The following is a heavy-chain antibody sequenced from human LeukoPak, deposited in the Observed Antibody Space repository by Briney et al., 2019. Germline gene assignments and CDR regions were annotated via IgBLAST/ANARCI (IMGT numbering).Heavy chain of an antibody. V-gene: IGHV4-59*12. Sequence: SETLSLTCTVSGGSISSYYWSWIRQPPGKGLEWIGYIYYSGSTNYNPSLKSRVTISVDTSKNQFSLKLSSVTAADTAVYYCARDSCSGGSCYSVYWGQGTLVTVSS. D-gene: IGHD2-15*01. J-gene: IGHJ4*02. CDR2: IYYSGST. CDR3: ARDSCSGGSCYSVY. CDR1: GGSISSYY.